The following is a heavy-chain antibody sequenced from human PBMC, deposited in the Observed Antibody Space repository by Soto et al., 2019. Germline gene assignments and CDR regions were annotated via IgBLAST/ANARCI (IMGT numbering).Heavy chain of an antibody. CDR3: AKKPPFFFRARGDY. CDR2: ISGSGGST. Sequence: VQLVESGGGVVQPGRSLRLSCATYGCTFRSNAMSWVRQAPGKGLEWVSAISGSGGSTYYADSVKGRFTISRDNSKNTLYLQMNSLRAEDTAVYYCAKKPPFFFRARGDYWGQGTLVTVSS. D-gene: IGHD3-3*02. CDR1: GCTFRSNA. V-gene: IGHV3-23*04. J-gene: IGHJ4*02.